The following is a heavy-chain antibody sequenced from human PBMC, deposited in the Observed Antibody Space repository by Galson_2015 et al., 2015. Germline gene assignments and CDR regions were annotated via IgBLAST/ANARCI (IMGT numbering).Heavy chain of an antibody. D-gene: IGHD2-21*02. V-gene: IGHV3-48*02. J-gene: IGHJ3*02. Sequence: SLRLSCAASGFTFSSYSMNWVRQAPGKGLEWVSYISSSRTMYYADSVKGRFTISRDNAKNSLYLQMNSPRDEDTAVYYCARGDAGSVTFDIWGQGTMVTVSS. CDR3: ARGDAGSVTFDI. CDR2: ISSSRTM. CDR1: GFTFSSYS.